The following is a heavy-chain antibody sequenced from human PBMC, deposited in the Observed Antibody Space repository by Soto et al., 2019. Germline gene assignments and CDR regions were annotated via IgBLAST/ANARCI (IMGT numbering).Heavy chain of an antibody. D-gene: IGHD2-2*01. CDR2: IKRDGTVT. CDR1: GFTFSAFW. Sequence: EVQLVESGGGLVQPGESLRLSCAASGFTFSAFWMTWLRQAPGKGLEWVANIKRDGTVTLYGDSVEGRCTLSRDNAQNSLFLQLNSLRPEDTAMYYCARDFSPPAEFLYDAFDVWGQGTFVTVSS. J-gene: IGHJ3*01. CDR3: ARDFSPPAEFLYDAFDV. V-gene: IGHV3-7*04.